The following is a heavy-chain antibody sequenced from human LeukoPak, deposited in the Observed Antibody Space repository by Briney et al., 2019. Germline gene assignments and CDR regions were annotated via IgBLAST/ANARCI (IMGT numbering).Heavy chain of an antibody. CDR1: NYSFTSYG. V-gene: IGHV1-18*01. CDR3: ARDPAQYTGGWYWFDL. CDR2: ISAYNGNT. J-gene: IGHJ5*02. D-gene: IGHD6-19*01. Sequence: ASVKVSCKASNYSFTSYGITWVRQAPGQGLEWMGWISAYNGNTNYAQKLQGRVTMTTDTFTSTAYMELRSLTSDDTAVYYCARDPAQYTGGWYWFDLWGQGTLVTVSS.